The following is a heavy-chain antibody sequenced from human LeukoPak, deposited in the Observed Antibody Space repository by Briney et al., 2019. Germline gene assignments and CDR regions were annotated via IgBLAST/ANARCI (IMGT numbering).Heavy chain of an antibody. Sequence: SETLSLTCTVSGGSISSGSYYWCWIRQPAGKGLEWIGRIYTSGSTNYNPSLKSRVTISVDTPKNQFSLKLSSVTAADTAVYYCARESEQWPYYYYGMDVWGQGTTVTVSS. CDR2: IYTSGST. CDR1: GGSISSGSYY. V-gene: IGHV4-61*02. CDR3: ARESEQWPYYYYGMDV. D-gene: IGHD6-19*01. J-gene: IGHJ6*02.